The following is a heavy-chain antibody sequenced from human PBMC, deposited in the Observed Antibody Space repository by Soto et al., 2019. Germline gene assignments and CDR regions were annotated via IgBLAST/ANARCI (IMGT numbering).Heavy chain of an antibody. D-gene: IGHD3-16*02. Sequence: EVQLLDSGGGFVQPGGSLRLSCAASGFIFSNYVMSWVRLAPGKGLEWVANITGSGGDTFYADSVKGGFAISRDNSKNTLYLQMNSLRVEDTAVYYCAKKPLSIRMFDYWGQGTLVTVSS. CDR2: ITGSGGDT. J-gene: IGHJ4*02. CDR3: AKKPLSIRMFDY. V-gene: IGHV3-23*01. CDR1: GFIFSNYV.